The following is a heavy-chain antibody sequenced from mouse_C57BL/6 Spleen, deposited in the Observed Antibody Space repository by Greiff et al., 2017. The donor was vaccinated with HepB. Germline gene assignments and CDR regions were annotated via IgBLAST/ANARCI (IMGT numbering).Heavy chain of an antibody. Sequence: QVHVKQSGAELAKPGASVKLSCKASGYTFTSYWMHWVKQRPGQGLEWIGYINPSSGYTKYNQKFKDKATLTADKSSSTAYMQLSSLTYEDSAVYYCARSYGSSPYYFDYWGQGTTLTVSS. J-gene: IGHJ2*01. D-gene: IGHD1-1*01. V-gene: IGHV1-7*01. CDR3: ARSYGSSPYYFDY. CDR2: INPSSGYT. CDR1: GYTFTSYW.